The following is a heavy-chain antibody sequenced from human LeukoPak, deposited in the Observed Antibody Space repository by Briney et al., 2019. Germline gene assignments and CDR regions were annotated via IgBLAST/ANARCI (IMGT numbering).Heavy chain of an antibody. CDR2: ISGSGGRT. V-gene: IGHV3-23*01. J-gene: IGHJ1*01. D-gene: IGHD4-17*01. CDR3: AKPPSRAEEAMTTVTLEYFQH. CDR1: GFTFSSYA. Sequence: GGSLRLSCAASGFTFSSYAMSWVRQAPGKGLEWVSAISGSGGRTYYADSVKGRFTISRDNSKNTLYLQMNSLRAEDTAVYYCAKPPSRAEEAMTTVTLEYFQHWGQGTLVTVSS.